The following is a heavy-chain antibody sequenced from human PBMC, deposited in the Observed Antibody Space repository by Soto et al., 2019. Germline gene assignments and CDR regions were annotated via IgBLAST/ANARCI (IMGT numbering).Heavy chain of an antibody. D-gene: IGHD3-22*01. CDR1: GGTFSSYA. J-gene: IGHJ3*02. CDR2: IIPIFGTA. CDR3: ARGSPSTMIVVVPDAFDI. V-gene: IGHV1-69*01. Sequence: SVKVSCKASGGTFSSYAISWVRQAPVQGLEWMGGIIPIFGTANYAQKFQGRVTITADESTSTAYMELSSLRSEDTAVYYCARGSPSTMIVVVPDAFDIWGQGTMVTVSS.